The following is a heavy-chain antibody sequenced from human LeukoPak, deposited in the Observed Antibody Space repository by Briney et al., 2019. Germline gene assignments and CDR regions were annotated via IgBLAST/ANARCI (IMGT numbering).Heavy chain of an antibody. V-gene: IGHV4-38-2*02. J-gene: IGHJ4*02. CDR2: VYHSASS. CDR1: GYPISSGYY. CDR3: ARSGGYGSGISY. Sequence: SETLSLTCTVSGYPISSGYYWGWIRQPPGKGLEWIGSVYHSASSYYNPSLKSRVTISVDTSKNQFSLKLSSVTAADTAVYYCARSGGYGSGISYWGQGTLVTVSS. D-gene: IGHD3-10*01.